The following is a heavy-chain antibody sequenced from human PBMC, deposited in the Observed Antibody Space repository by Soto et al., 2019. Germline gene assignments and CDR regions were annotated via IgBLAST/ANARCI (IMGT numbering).Heavy chain of an antibody. CDR2: TGGISGMT. CDR1: GFTFSSSA. CDR3: AKGNLSAPMYYFDY. D-gene: IGHD3-16*02. J-gene: IGHJ4*02. Sequence: PVGSLRLSCAASGFTFSSSAMNWVRQAPGKGLEWVSSTGGISGMTFFADSVKGRFTVSRDTSKNTLYLEMNTLRVEDTAVYYCAKGNLSAPMYYFDYWGQGTPVTVSS. V-gene: IGHV3-23*01.